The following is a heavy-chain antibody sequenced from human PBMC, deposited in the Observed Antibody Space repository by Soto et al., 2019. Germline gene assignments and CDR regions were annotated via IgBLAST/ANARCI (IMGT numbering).Heavy chain of an antibody. Sequence: QVQLQESGPGLVKPSETLSLTCTVSGGSISSYYWSWIRQPPGKGLEWIGYIYYSGSTNCNPSLKSRVTISVDTSKNQFSLKLSSVTAADTAVYYCARDRSYGGFDYWGQGTLVTVSS. D-gene: IGHD4-17*01. J-gene: IGHJ4*02. CDR1: GGSISSYY. V-gene: IGHV4-59*01. CDR3: ARDRSYGGFDY. CDR2: IYYSGST.